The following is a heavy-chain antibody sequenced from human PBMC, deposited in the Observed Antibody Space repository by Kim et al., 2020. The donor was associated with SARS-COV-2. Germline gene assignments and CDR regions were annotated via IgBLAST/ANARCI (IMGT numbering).Heavy chain of an antibody. J-gene: IGHJ4*02. D-gene: IGHD2-2*01. Sequence: SGRGRFTTSRDNSKNTLYLQMNSLRAEDTAVYYCAKDIVVVPAAKQDDDYWGQGTLVTVSS. CDR3: AKDIVVVPAAKQDDDY. V-gene: IGHV3-23*01.